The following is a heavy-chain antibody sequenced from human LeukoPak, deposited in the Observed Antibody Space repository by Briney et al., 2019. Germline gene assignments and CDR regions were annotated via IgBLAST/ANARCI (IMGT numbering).Heavy chain of an antibody. CDR3: AKDGHYAFDI. CDR1: GFTFSSYA. V-gene: IGHV3-23*01. J-gene: IGHJ3*02. CDR2: ISGSGGST. Sequence: GGSLRFSCAASGFTFSSYAMSWVRQAPGKGLEWVSAISGSGGSTYYADSVKGRFTISRDNSKNTLYLQMNSPRAEDTAVYYCAKDGHYAFDIWGQGTMVTVSS.